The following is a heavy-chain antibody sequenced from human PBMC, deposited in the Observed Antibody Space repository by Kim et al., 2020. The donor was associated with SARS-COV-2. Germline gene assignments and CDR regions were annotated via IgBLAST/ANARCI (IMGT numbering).Heavy chain of an antibody. CDR3: ARPKYRRYGMDV. Sequence: ASVKVSCKASGYTFTTYDINWVRQATGQGLEWMGWMNPNSGNTGYAQKFQGRVTMTRNISISTAYMELSSLGSEDTAVYYCARPKYRRYGMDVWGQGTTVTVSS. CDR1: GYTFTTYD. CDR2: MNPNSGNT. J-gene: IGHJ6*02. V-gene: IGHV1-8*01. D-gene: IGHD2-2*01.